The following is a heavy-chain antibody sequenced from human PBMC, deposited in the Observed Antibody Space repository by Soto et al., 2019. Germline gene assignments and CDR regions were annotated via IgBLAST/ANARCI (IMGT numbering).Heavy chain of an antibody. CDR3: ASEEYSSGWYAADY. V-gene: IGHV1-69*01. Sequence: QVHLVQSGAEVKKPGSSVKVSCKASGGTFSSYAISWVRQAPGQGLEWMGGIIPICGTANYAQKFQGRVKLAADESSSAAYMELGSLSSEDTALYYCASEEYSSGWYAADYWGQGNMVTVSS. D-gene: IGHD6-19*01. J-gene: IGHJ4*02. CDR1: GGTFSSYA. CDR2: IIPICGTA.